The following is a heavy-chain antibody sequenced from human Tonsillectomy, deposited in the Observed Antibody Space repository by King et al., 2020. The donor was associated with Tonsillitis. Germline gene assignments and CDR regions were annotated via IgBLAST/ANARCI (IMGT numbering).Heavy chain of an antibody. CDR2: ILYSGST. CDR1: GGSISSTSFY. V-gene: IGHV4-39*01. CDR3: ARHRLLNWFDR. D-gene: IGHD2/OR15-2a*01. Sequence: QLQESGPGLVKPSETLSLTCTVSGGSISSTSFYWGWIRQPPGKGLEWIGSILYSGSTYYDPSLKSRVTISVDTSKNQFSLKFSPVTAADTAVYYCARHRLLNWFDRWGKGTLVTVSS. J-gene: IGHJ5*02.